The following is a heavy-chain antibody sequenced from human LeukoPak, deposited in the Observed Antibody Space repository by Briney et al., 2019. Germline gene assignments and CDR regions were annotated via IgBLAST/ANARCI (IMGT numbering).Heavy chain of an antibody. CDR1: GFSFSSYW. CDR2: INQDGSEK. V-gene: IGHV3-7*01. Sequence: GGSLRLSCEASGFSFSSYWMNWVRQAPGMGLEWVANINQDGSEKYYVDSVKGRFTISRHNAKKSLYLQMKSLRAEDTAVYYCARDSSGRFGTYYMDVWGKGTTVTVSS. D-gene: IGHD6-19*01. J-gene: IGHJ6*03. CDR3: ARDSSGRFGTYYMDV.